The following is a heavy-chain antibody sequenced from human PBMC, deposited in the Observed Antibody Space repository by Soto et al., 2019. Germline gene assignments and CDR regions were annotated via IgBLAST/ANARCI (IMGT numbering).Heavy chain of an antibody. CDR2: ISYDGSNK. J-gene: IGHJ6*02. Sequence: QVQLVESGGGVVQPGRSLRLSCAASGFTFSSYAMHWVRQAPGKGLEWVAVISYDGSNKSYADSVKGRFTISRDNSKNTLYVQMNSLRAEDTAVYYCARDRLRYNWNDFPYYYYGMDVWGQGTTVTVSS. D-gene: IGHD1-1*01. CDR3: ARDRLRYNWNDFPYYYYGMDV. CDR1: GFTFSSYA. V-gene: IGHV3-30-3*01.